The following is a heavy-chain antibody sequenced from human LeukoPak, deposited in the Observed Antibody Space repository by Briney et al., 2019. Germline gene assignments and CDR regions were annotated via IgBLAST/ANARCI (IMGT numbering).Heavy chain of an antibody. CDR3: ARLGGGHSSSWYDAFDI. Sequence: GGSLRLSCAASGFTFDDYTMHWVRQAPGKGLEWVSGISWNSGSIGYADSVKGRFTISRDNAKNSLYLQMNSLRAEDTAVYYCARLGGGHSSSWYDAFDIWGQGTMVTVSS. CDR1: GFTFDDYT. CDR2: ISWNSGSI. V-gene: IGHV3-9*01. J-gene: IGHJ3*02. D-gene: IGHD6-13*01.